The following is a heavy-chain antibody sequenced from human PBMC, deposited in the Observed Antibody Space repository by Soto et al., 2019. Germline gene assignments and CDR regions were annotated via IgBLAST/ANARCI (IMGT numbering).Heavy chain of an antibody. CDR1: GGSISNYY. CDR3: ARTCFDSGTYYNSCFDP. J-gene: IGHJ5*02. V-gene: IGHV4-59*01. Sequence: SETLSLTCTVSGGSISNYYWNWIRQSPGKGLEWIGSIYNTGSTSYNPSLQSRVTMSVDTSKNQFSLELTSVTAADAAVYYCARTCFDSGTYYNSCFDPWGQGTLVTVSS. CDR2: IYNTGST. D-gene: IGHD3-10*01.